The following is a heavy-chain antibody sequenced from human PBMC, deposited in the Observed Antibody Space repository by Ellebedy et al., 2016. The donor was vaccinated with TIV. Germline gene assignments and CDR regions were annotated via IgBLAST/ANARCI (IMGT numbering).Heavy chain of an antibody. D-gene: IGHD3-16*01. J-gene: IGHJ4*02. V-gene: IGHV1-69*05. CDR2: IIPIFGTA. Sequence: ASVKVSCKASGGTFSSYAISWVRQAPGQGLEWMGGIIPIFGTANYAQKFQGRVTITRNTSISTAYMELSRLRSDDTAVYYCARGGLAFRGPYRIDYWGQGTLVTVSS. CDR1: GGTFSSYA. CDR3: ARGGLAFRGPYRIDY.